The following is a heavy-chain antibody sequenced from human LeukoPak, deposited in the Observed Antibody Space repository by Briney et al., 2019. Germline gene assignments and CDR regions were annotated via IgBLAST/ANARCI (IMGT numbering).Heavy chain of an antibody. J-gene: IGHJ5*02. D-gene: IGHD3-22*01. CDR1: GGSISSYY. CDR3: AKREATGGLYYLGP. CDR2: IYISGST. Sequence: SETLSLTCTVSGGSISSYYWSWIRQPAGKGLEWIGRIYISGSTNYNPSLKSRVTMSLDTSKNQFSLKLSSVTAADTAVYYCAKREATGGLYYLGPRGQGTLVTVSS. V-gene: IGHV4-4*07.